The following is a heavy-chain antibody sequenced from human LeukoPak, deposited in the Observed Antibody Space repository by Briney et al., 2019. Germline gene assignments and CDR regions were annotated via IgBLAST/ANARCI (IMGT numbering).Heavy chain of an antibody. CDR3: ATDIHSGITSRSGHDAFDI. J-gene: IGHJ3*02. D-gene: IGHD1-26*01. CDR1: GYTFTSYG. Sequence: ASVKVSCKASGYTFTSYGISWVQQAPGQGLEWMGWISAYNGNTNYAQKLQGRVTMTTDTSTSTAYMELRSLRSDDTAVYYCATDIHSGITSRSGHDAFDIWGQGTMVTVSS. V-gene: IGHV1-18*01. CDR2: ISAYNGNT.